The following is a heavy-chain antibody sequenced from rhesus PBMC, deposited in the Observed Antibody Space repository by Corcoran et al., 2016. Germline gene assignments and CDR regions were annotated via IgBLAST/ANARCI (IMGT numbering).Heavy chain of an antibody. Sequence: QVQLQESGPGLVKPSETLSLTCAVSGYSISSGYGWSWIRQPPGKGLGWIGYIGGSSGSTNYNPSLKSRVTISKDTSKNQFSLKLSAVTAADTAVYYCARGGVVATAYFDYWGQGVLVTGSS. CDR2: IGGSSGST. CDR3: ARGGVVATAYFDY. CDR1: GYSISSGYG. V-gene: IGHV4-127*01. J-gene: IGHJ4*01. D-gene: IGHD2-21*01.